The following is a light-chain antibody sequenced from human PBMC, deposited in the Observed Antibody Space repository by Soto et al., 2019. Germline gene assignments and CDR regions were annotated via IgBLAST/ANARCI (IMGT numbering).Light chain of an antibody. CDR1: QGISNF. CDR3: QKYSSAPLT. V-gene: IGKV1-27*01. CDR2: GAS. Sequence: DIQMTQSPSSLSASVGDRVTITCRASQGISNFLAWYQQKPGKVPKLLIYGASTSQSGVPSRFSGSGSGTDFTLTINSLQPEDVATYYCQKYSSAPLTFGQGTRLEMK. J-gene: IGKJ5*01.